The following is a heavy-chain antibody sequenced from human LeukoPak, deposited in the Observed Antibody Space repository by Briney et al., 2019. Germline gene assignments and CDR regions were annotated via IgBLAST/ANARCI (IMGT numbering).Heavy chain of an antibody. V-gene: IGHV4-59*01. CDR2: IYYTGNT. D-gene: IGHD4-17*01. CDR3: ARVGPGDSYYFDY. CDR1: GDSISSSY. Sequence: SETLSLTCSVSGDSISSSYWSWIRQPPGKGLEWIGYIYYTGNTNYNPSLRSRVTISLDTSKNQFSLKLSSVTAADTAVYYCARVGPGDSYYFDYWGQGTLVTVSS. J-gene: IGHJ4*02.